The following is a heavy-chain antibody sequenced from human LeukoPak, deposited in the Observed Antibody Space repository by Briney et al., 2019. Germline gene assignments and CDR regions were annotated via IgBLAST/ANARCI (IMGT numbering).Heavy chain of an antibody. CDR2: IYSGGST. CDR3: ARDQRFEGATDWYFDL. J-gene: IGHJ2*01. CDR1: GFTVSSNY. V-gene: IGHV3-53*01. D-gene: IGHD1-26*01. Sequence: GGSLRLSCAASGFTVSSNYMSWVRQAPGKGLEWVSVIYSGGSTYYADSVKGRFTISRDNSKNTLYLQMNSLRAEDTAVYYCARDQRFEGATDWYFDLWGRGTLVTVSS.